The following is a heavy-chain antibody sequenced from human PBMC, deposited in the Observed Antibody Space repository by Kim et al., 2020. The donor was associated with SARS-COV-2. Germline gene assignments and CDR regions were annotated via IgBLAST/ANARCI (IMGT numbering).Heavy chain of an antibody. Sequence: GGSLRLSCAASGFTFSSYGMHWVLQAPGKGLEWVAVISNDGSNKYYADSVKGRFTISRDNSKNTVYLQMNSLRAEDTAVYYCAKGDYYDSSGYYYELGYWGQGTLVTVSS. CDR1: GFTFSSYG. J-gene: IGHJ4*02. D-gene: IGHD3-22*01. V-gene: IGHV3-30*18. CDR2: ISNDGSNK. CDR3: AKGDYYDSSGYYYELGY.